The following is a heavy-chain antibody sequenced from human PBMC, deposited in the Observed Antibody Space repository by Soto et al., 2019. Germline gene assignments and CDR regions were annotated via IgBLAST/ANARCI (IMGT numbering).Heavy chain of an antibody. Sequence: EVQLVVSGGGLVQPGGSLRLSCAASGFTVNGNFMSWVRQAPGKGLELVSMIYSDGGAYYADSVKGRFTVSTDTSRNTLYLQMNILRADDTAVYYCASRRNVYGTYDYWGQGTLVAVSS. D-gene: IGHD1-1*01. V-gene: IGHV3-66*01. CDR1: GFTVNGNF. J-gene: IGHJ4*02. CDR3: ASRRNVYGTYDY. CDR2: IYSDGGA.